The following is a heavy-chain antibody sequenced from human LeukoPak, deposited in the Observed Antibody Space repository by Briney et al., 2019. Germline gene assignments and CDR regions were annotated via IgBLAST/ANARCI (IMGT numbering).Heavy chain of an antibody. CDR1: GFTFGSYA. CDR2: ISGSGGST. J-gene: IGHJ5*02. V-gene: IGHV3-23*01. Sequence: GGSLRLSCAASGFTFGSYAMSWVRQAPGKGLEWVSAISGSGGSTYYADSVKGRFTISRDNSKNTLYLQMNSLRAEDTAVYYCAKSPTGVPANWFDPWGQGTLVTVSS. CDR3: AKSPTGVPANWFDP. D-gene: IGHD7-27*01.